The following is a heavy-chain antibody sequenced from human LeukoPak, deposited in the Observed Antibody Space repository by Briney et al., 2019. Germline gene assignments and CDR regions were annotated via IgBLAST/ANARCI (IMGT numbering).Heavy chain of an antibody. D-gene: IGHD6-19*01. Sequence: PSETLSLTCTVSGGSISSYYWSWIRQPPGKGLEWIGSIYYSGSTYYNPSLKSRVTISVDTSKNQFSLKLSSVTAADTAVYYCARERSSGWYDGYFDYWGQGTLVTVSS. J-gene: IGHJ4*02. V-gene: IGHV4-59*01. CDR2: IYYSGST. CDR1: GGSISSYY. CDR3: ARERSSGWYDGYFDY.